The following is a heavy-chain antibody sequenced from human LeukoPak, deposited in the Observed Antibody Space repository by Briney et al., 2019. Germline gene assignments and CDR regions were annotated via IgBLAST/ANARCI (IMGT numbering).Heavy chain of an antibody. CDR1: GFTFSSYG. CDR2: ISSSSSYI. Sequence: GGSLRLSCAASGFTFSSYGMSWVRQAPGKGLEWVSSISSSSSYIYYADSVKGRFTISRDNAKNSPYLQMNSLRAEDTAVYYCAKRDPPFDIWGQGTMVTVSS. V-gene: IGHV3-21*01. J-gene: IGHJ3*02. CDR3: AKRDPPFDI.